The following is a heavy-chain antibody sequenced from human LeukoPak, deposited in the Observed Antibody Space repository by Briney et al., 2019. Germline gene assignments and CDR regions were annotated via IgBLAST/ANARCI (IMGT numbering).Heavy chain of an antibody. D-gene: IGHD6-13*01. CDR3: AKEGQQQLVRAFDY. CDR1: GFTFSSYA. J-gene: IGHJ4*02. CDR2: ISGSGVNT. V-gene: IGHV3-23*01. Sequence: GGSLRLSCAASGFTFSSYAMSWVRQAPGKGLEWVSVISGSGVNTYYADSAKGRFTISRDNSKSTLYLQINSLRAEDTAVYYCAKEGQQQLVRAFDYWGQGTLVTVSS.